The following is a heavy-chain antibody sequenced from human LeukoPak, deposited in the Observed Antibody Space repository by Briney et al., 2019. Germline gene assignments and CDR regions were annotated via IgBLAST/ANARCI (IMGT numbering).Heavy chain of an antibody. J-gene: IGHJ6*03. Sequence: SETLSLTCTVSGGSISSYYWSWIRQPAGSGLEWIGRIYTSGNTNYNPSLKSRVTISLDKSKNQLSLKLSSVTAADTAVYYCARDRRAILETLYYYYMDVWGKGTTVTVSS. CDR1: GGSISSYY. V-gene: IGHV4-4*07. CDR2: IYTSGNT. D-gene: IGHD2-15*01. CDR3: ARDRRAILETLYYYYMDV.